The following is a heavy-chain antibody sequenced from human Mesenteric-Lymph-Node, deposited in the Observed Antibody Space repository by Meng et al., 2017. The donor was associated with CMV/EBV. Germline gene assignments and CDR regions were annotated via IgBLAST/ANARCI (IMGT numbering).Heavy chain of an antibody. Sequence: ASVKVSCKASGYTFTGYYMHWVRQAPGQGLEWMGWINPNSGGTNYAQKFQGRVTMTRDTSISTAYMELSRLRSDDTAVYYCARDKRGFWSGYYYYYGMDVWGQGTTVTVSS. V-gene: IGHV1-2*02. J-gene: IGHJ6*02. CDR1: GYTFTGYY. D-gene: IGHD3-3*01. CDR2: INPNSGGT. CDR3: ARDKRGFWSGYYYYYGMDV.